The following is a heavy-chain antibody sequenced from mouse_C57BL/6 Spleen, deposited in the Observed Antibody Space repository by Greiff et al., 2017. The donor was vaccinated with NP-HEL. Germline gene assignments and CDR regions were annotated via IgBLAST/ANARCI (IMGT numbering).Heavy chain of an antibody. Sequence: VQLQQSGAELVRPGASVKLSCTASGFNIKDDYMHWVKQRPEPGLEWIGWIDPENGDTESASKFQGKATITADTSSNTASRQLSSLTSEDTAVYYCTREGTVGNWYFDVWGTGTTVTVSS. CDR1: GFNIKDDY. J-gene: IGHJ1*03. CDR2: IDPENGDT. V-gene: IGHV14-4*01. CDR3: TREGTVGNWYFDV. D-gene: IGHD1-1*01.